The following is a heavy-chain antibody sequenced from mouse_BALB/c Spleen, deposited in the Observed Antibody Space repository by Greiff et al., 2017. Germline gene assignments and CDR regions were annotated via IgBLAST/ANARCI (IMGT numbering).Heavy chain of an antibody. J-gene: IGHJ2*01. CDR2: IYPGDGDT. D-gene: IGHD1-1*01. CDR1: GYTFTSYW. CDR3: ARSTVAFDY. V-gene: IGHV1-87*01. Sequence: VQLQESGAELARPGASVKLSCKASGYTFTSYWMQWVKQRPGQGLEWIGAIYPGDGDTRYTQKFKGKATLTADKSSSTAYMQLSSLASEDSSVYYCARSTVAFDYWGQGTTLTVSS.